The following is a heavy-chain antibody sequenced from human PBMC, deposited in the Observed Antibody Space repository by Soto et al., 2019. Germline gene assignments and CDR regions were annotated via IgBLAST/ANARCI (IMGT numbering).Heavy chain of an antibody. Sequence: SETLSLTCTVSGGSISSGVYYWSWIRQHPGKGLEWIGYIYYSGSTYYNPSLKSRVAISVETSKNQFSLKLSSVTAADTAVYYCANAMTTVTKIDYWGQGTMVTVYS. V-gene: IGHV4-31*03. CDR1: GGSISSGVYY. J-gene: IGHJ4*02. D-gene: IGHD4-17*01. CDR2: IYYSGST. CDR3: ANAMTTVTKIDY.